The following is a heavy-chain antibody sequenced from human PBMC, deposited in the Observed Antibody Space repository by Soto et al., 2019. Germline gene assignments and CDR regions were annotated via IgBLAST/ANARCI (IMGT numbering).Heavy chain of an antibody. V-gene: IGHV4-31*03. CDR3: SRGILV. D-gene: IGHD5-18*01. CDR2: ISYGGST. J-gene: IGHJ4*02. Sequence: QVQLQESGPGLVKPSQTLSLTCTVSCGSINSGGYCWCWFRQHPGKGLDWMRCISYGGSTSYNPSLKSRVTISVDTSKNQFSLKLTSVAASDTAVYYGSRGILVWGQGALITVSS. CDR1: CGSINSGGYC.